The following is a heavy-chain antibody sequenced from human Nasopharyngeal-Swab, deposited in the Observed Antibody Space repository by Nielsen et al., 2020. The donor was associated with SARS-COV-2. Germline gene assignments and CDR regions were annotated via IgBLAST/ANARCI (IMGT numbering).Heavy chain of an antibody. J-gene: IGHJ4*02. CDR1: GFTFSCCA. CDR3: ARDGVARLFDY. V-gene: IGHV3-23*01. Sequence: GESLKISCAASGFTFSCCAMTWVRQAPGKGLEWVSAVSGRGDSTYYADSVKGRFTISRDNAKNSLYLQMNSLRAEDTAVYYCARDGVARLFDYWGQGTLVTVSS. D-gene: IGHD3-10*01. CDR2: VSGRGDST.